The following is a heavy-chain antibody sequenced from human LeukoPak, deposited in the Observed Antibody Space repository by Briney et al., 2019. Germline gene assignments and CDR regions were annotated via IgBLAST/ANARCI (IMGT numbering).Heavy chain of an antibody. Sequence: PSETLSLTCTVSGGSISCYYWSWIRQPPGKGLEWIGYIYYSGSANYNPPLKSRVTISVDTSKNQFSLKLSSVSAGDTAVYYCARQGGSYSFDYWGQGTLVTVSS. V-gene: IGHV4-59*08. J-gene: IGHJ4*02. CDR3: ARQGGSYSFDY. D-gene: IGHD1-26*01. CDR1: GGSISCYY. CDR2: IYYSGSA.